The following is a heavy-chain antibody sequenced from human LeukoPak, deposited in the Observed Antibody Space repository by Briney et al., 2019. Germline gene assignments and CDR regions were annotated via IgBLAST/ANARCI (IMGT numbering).Heavy chain of an antibody. CDR2: INPSGGST. CDR3: ASSPLHSIAARPPHFDY. D-gene: IGHD6-6*01. CDR1: GYTFTSYY. J-gene: IGHJ4*02. Sequence: ASVKVSCKASGYTFTSYYMHWVRQAPGQGLEWMGIINPSGGSTSYAQKFQGRVTMTRDMSTSTVYMELSSLRSEDTAVYYCASSPLHSIAARPPHFDYWGQGTLVTVSS. V-gene: IGHV1-46*01.